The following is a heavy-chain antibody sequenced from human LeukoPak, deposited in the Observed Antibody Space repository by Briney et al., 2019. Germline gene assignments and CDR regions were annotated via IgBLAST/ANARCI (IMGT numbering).Heavy chain of an antibody. CDR1: GFTFSNAW. Sequence: GGSLRLSCAASGFTFSNAWMSWVRQAPGKGLEWVGRINSKTDGGTTDYAAPVKGRFTISRDDSKNTLYLQMNSLKTEDTAVYYCTTDGAFGDCSGGSCYSFDYWGQGTLVTVSS. V-gene: IGHV3-15*01. CDR2: INSKTDGGTT. J-gene: IGHJ4*02. D-gene: IGHD2-15*01. CDR3: TTDGAFGDCSGGSCYSFDY.